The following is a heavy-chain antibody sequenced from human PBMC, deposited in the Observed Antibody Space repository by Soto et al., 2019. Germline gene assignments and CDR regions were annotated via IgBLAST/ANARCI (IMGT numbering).Heavy chain of an antibody. J-gene: IGHJ6*03. V-gene: IGHV4-31*03. Sequence: QVQLQESGPGLVKPSQTLSLTCTVSGGSISSGGYYWSWIRQHPGKGLEWIGYIYYGGSTYYNPSLKSRVTISVDTSKNQFSLKLSSVTAADTAVYYCARARADCSGGSCYYYYYYYMDVWGKGTTVTVSS. CDR2: IYYGGST. D-gene: IGHD2-15*01. CDR1: GGSISSGGYY. CDR3: ARARADCSGGSCYYYYYYYMDV.